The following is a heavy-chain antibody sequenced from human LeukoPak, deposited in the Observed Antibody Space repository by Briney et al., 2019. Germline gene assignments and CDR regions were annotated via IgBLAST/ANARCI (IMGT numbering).Heavy chain of an antibody. CDR3: ARHKFWPGIAAARTNWFDP. J-gene: IGHJ5*02. CDR2: IYHSGST. CDR1: GGSISGSNW. Sequence: PSETLSLTCAVSGGSISGSNWWTWVRQPPGKGLEWIGEIYHSGSTNYNPSLKSRVTISVDTSKNQFSLKLSSVTAADTAVYYCARHKFWPGIAAARTNWFDPWGQGTLVTVSS. V-gene: IGHV4-4*02. D-gene: IGHD6-13*01.